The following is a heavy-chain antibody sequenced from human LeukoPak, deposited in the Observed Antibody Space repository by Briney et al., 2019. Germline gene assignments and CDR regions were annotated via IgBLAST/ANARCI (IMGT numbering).Heavy chain of an antibody. V-gene: IGHV3-7*01. D-gene: IGHD3-3*01. J-gene: IGHJ4*02. CDR3: ARAYYDFWSGYPTYFDY. Sequence: GGSLRLSCAASGFTFSSYCMSWVRQAPGKGLEWVANIKQDGSEKYYVDSVKGRFTISRDNAKNSLYLQMNSLRAEDTAVYYCARAYYDFWSGYPTYFDYWGQGTLVTVSS. CDR1: GFTFSSYC. CDR2: IKQDGSEK.